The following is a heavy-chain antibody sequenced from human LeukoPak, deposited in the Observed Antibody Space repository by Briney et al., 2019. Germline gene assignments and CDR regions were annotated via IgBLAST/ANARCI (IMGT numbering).Heavy chain of an antibody. D-gene: IGHD6-13*01. CDR1: IFALSTSD. CDR3: VREGMSGSCNDWYFDL. J-gene: IGHJ2*01. Sequence: GGSLTLSCVASIFALSTSDMHCRRQGTGRGLEWVSAIGTLSDTYYAGSVKGRFTISRDNARDSLYLQMSSLRAEDTAVYYCVREGMSGSCNDWYFDLWGRGTLVTVSS. V-gene: IGHV3-13*04. CDR2: IGTLSDT.